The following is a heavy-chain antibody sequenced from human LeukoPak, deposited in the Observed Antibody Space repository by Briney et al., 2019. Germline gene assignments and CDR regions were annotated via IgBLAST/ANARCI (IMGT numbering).Heavy chain of an antibody. Sequence: GGSLRLACAASGFTVSSNYMSWVRQAPGKGLEWVSIIYSGGGKNYADSVKGRFTISRDNSKNTLYLQMNSLRAEDTAVYYCACSSPLRYFDSLPLPLDYWGQGTLVTVSS. V-gene: IGHV3-66*01. D-gene: IGHD3-9*01. CDR3: ACSSPLRYFDSLPLPLDY. CDR1: GFTVSSNY. CDR2: IYSGGGK. J-gene: IGHJ4*02.